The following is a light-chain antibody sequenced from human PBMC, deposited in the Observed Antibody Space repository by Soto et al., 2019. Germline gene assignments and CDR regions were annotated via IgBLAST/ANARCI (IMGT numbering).Light chain of an antibody. CDR1: QSVNNNY. Sequence: EIVLTQSPGTLSLSPGERATLSCRAIQSVNNNYLDWFQQKPGKAPRLLIYDASIRDDDIPDRFSGSWSETDFYLSISRLEPEDSAVYYCQQCSFSPRTFGKRTKVEI. CDR2: DAS. CDR3: QQCSFSPRT. V-gene: IGKV3-20*01. J-gene: IGKJ1*01.